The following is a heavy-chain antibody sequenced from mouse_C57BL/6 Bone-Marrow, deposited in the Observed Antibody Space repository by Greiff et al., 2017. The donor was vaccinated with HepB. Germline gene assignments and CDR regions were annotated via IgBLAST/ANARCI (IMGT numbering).Heavy chain of an antibody. CDR3: ARSLYDYDVAWFAY. Sequence: VKLQQPGAELVRPGTSVKLSCKASGYTFTSYWMHWVKQRPGQGLEWIGVIDPSDSYTNYNQKFKGKATLTVDTSSSTAYMQLSSLTSEDSAVYYCARSLYDYDVAWFAYWGQGTLVTVSA. CDR1: GYTFTSYW. D-gene: IGHD2-4*01. V-gene: IGHV1-59*01. CDR2: IDPSDSYT. J-gene: IGHJ3*01.